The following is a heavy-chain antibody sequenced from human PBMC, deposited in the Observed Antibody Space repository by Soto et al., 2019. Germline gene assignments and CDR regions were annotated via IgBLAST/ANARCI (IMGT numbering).Heavy chain of an antibody. CDR1: GDSVSNNGAA. Sequence: QTLSLTCVISGDSVSNNGAAWNWIRQSPSRGLEWLGRTYYRSKWYNDYAVSMKSRIIINPDTSKNQFSLHLNSVTPEDTAVFYWARAPPAFHSAFDFGGQAPRVTAPS. J-gene: IGHJ4*02. CDR2: TYYRSKWYN. V-gene: IGHV6-1*01. CDR3: ARAPPAFHSAFDF. D-gene: IGHD4-4*01.